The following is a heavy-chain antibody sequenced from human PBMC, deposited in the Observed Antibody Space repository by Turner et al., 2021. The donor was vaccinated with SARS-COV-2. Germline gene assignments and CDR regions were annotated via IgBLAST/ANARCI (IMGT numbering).Heavy chain of an antibody. J-gene: IGHJ5*02. CDR2: ISSSGSTI. D-gene: IGHD3-22*01. CDR1: GFTFSSYE. CDR3: ASQIHGGYYSNWFDP. V-gene: IGHV3-48*03. Sequence: EVQLVESGGGLVQPGGSLRLCCAASGFTFSSYEMNWVRQAPGKGLEWVSYISSSGSTIYYADSVKGRFTISRDNTKNSLYLQMNSLRAGDTAVYYCASQIHGGYYSNWFDPWGQGTLVTVSS.